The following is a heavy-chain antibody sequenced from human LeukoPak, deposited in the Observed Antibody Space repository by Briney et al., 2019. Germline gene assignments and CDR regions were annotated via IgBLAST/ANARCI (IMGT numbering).Heavy chain of an antibody. Sequence: ASVKVSCKASGYTFTSYDINWVQQATGQGLEWMGWMNPNSGNTGYPQKFQGRVTMTRNTSISTAYMELSSLRSEDTAVYYCARVSVIDEHDIVVVPAAMDYYYYYYMDVWGKGTTVTVSS. V-gene: IGHV1-8*01. D-gene: IGHD2-2*01. CDR2: MNPNSGNT. CDR1: GYTFTSYD. J-gene: IGHJ6*03. CDR3: ARVSVIDEHDIVVVPAAMDYYYYYYMDV.